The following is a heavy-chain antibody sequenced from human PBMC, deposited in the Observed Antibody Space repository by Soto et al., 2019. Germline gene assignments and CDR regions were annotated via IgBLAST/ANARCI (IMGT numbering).Heavy chain of an antibody. D-gene: IGHD6-13*01. CDR3: ARDSSSSWYLDY. CDR2: ISGSGGST. J-gene: IGHJ4*02. CDR1: GFSFSSYW. V-gene: IGHV3-23*01. Sequence: PGGSLRLSCLASGFSFSSYWMHWVRQAPGKGLVWVSAISGSGGSTYYADSVKGRFTISRDNSKNTLYLQMNSLRGEDTAVYYCARDSSSSWYLDYWGQGTLVTVSS.